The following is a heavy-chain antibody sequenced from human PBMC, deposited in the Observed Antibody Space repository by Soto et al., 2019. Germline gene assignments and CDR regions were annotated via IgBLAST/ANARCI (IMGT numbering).Heavy chain of an antibody. CDR1: GGSISSYY. J-gene: IGHJ5*02. Sequence: PSETLSLTCTVYGGSISSYYWSWIRQPAGKGLEWIGRIYTSGSTNYNPSLKSRVTMSVDTSKNQFSLKLSSVTAADTAVYYCARDRKYYDFWSGYSNWFDPWGQGTLVTVSS. D-gene: IGHD3-3*01. V-gene: IGHV4-4*07. CDR3: ARDRKYYDFWSGYSNWFDP. CDR2: IYTSGST.